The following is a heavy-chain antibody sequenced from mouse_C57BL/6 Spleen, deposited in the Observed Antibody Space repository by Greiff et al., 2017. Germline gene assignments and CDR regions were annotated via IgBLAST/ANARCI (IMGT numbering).Heavy chain of an antibody. CDR3: AIIVTTVVATDYYAMDY. CDR2: IDPANGNT. CDR1: GFNIKNTY. J-gene: IGHJ4*01. Sequence: VQLQQSVAELVRPGASVKLSCTASGFNIKNTYMHWVKQRPEQGLEWIGRIDPANGNTKYAPKFQGQATITADTSSNTAYLQLSSLTSEDTAIYYCAIIVTTVVATDYYAMDYWGQGTSVTVSS. D-gene: IGHD1-1*01. V-gene: IGHV14-3*01.